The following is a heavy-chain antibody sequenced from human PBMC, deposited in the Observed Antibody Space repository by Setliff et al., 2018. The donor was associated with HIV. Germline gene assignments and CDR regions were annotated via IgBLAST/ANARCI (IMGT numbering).Heavy chain of an antibody. V-gene: IGHV4-59*12. Sequence: SETLSLTCTVSDGSFSSDYWTWIRQTPGKGLEWIGYIYYTGSTTYNPSLKSRVTMSVDTSKNQFSLKLSSVTAADTAVYYCARSIYGSGTYPLDIWGPGILVTVSS. J-gene: IGHJ4*02. CDR1: DGSFSSDY. CDR2: IYYTGST. D-gene: IGHD3-10*01. CDR3: ARSIYGSGTYPLDI.